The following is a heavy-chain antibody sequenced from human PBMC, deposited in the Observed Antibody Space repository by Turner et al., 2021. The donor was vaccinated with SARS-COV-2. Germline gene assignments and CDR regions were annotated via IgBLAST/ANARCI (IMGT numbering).Heavy chain of an antibody. Sequence: QVQLVYSGGGVFQPGRSLRLSCAASGFPFSSYAMHWVRQAPGKGLEWVAVISYDGNNKYYADSVKGRFTISRDNSKNTLYLQMNSLRAEDTAVYYCAKNGPSGNYYWILWHYFDYWGQGTLVTVSS. CDR1: GFPFSSYA. D-gene: IGHD1-26*01. CDR3: AKNGPSGNYYWILWHYFDY. J-gene: IGHJ4*02. CDR2: ISYDGNNK. V-gene: IGHV3-30-3*02.